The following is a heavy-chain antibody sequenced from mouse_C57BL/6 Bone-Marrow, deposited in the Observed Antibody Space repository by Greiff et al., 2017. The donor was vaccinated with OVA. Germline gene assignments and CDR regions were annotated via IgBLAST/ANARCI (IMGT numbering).Heavy chain of an antibody. V-gene: IGHV1-55*01. D-gene: IGHD1-1*01. Sequence: QVQLQQPGAELVKPGASVKMSCKASGYTFTSYWITWVKQRPGQGLEWIGDIYPGRGSTNYNEKFKSKATLTVDTSSSTAYMQLSSLTSEDSAVYYCARYYYGSSFSYWYFDVWGTGTTVTVSS. CDR1: GYTFTSYW. CDR2: IYPGRGST. J-gene: IGHJ1*03. CDR3: ARYYYGSSFSYWYFDV.